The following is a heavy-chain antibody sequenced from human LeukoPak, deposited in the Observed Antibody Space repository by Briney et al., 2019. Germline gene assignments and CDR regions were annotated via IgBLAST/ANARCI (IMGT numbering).Heavy chain of an antibody. V-gene: IGHV4-34*01. CDR2: FNHCGSP. CDR3: ARDRTTDAFDI. CDR1: GGLYRVHY. Sequence: SDPVSLMCALWGGLYRVHYWLWPRTPTGRAVEGIGEFNHCGSPNHNPPLESRVTLSVDTCKNLFSLTLSSVTAADTAVYYCARDRTTDAFDIWGQGTMVTVSS. J-gene: IGHJ3*02. D-gene: IGHD4-11*01.